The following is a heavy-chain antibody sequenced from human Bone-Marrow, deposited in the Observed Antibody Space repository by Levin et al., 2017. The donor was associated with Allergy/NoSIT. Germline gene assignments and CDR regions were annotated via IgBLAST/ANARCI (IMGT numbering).Heavy chain of an antibody. CDR1: GFNFNNYA. CDR3: ARARGQWLAYFDS. V-gene: IGHV3-30*01. CDR2: ISYDGDKR. J-gene: IGHJ4*02. Sequence: GGSLRLSCAASGFNFNNYAMHWVRQSPGKGLEWVAFISYDGDKRHYADPVKDRFTISRDTSNQTVFLEMKSMRVEDSAIYYCARARGQWLAYFDSWGQGALVTVSS. D-gene: IGHD6-19*01.